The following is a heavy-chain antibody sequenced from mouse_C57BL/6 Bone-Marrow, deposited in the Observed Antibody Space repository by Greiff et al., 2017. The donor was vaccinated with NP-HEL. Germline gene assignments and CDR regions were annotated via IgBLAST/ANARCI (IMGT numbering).Heavy chain of an antibody. J-gene: IGHJ3*01. D-gene: IGHD1-1*01. V-gene: IGHV1-55*01. CDR2: IYPGSGST. CDR3: ARDSYGSRAY. Sequence: QLKESGAELVKPGASVKMSCKASGYTFTSYWITWVKQRPGQGLEWIGDIYPGSGSTNYNEKFKSKATLTVDTSSSTAYMQLSSLTSEDSAVYYCARDSYGSRAYWGQGTLVTVSA. CDR1: GYTFTSYW.